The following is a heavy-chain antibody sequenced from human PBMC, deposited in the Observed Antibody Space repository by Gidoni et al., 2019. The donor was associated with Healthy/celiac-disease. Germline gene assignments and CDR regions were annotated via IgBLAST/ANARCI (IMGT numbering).Heavy chain of an antibody. CDR3: ARVFAGLDIVVVPAAGTYYYGMDV. D-gene: IGHD2-2*03. Sequence: QVQLVQSGAEVKKPGASVKVSCKASGYTFTSYDINWLRQATGQGLEWMGWMNPNSGNTGYAQKFQGRVTMTRNTSISTAYMELSSLRSEDTAVYYCARVFAGLDIVVVPAAGTYYYGMDVWGQGTTVTVSS. J-gene: IGHJ6*02. CDR1: GYTFTSYD. CDR2: MNPNSGNT. V-gene: IGHV1-8*01.